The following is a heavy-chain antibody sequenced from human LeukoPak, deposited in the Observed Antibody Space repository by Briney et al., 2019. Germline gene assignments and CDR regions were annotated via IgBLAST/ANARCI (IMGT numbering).Heavy chain of an antibody. CDR2: IVVGSGNT. D-gene: IGHD2-21*01. V-gene: IGHV1-58*01. CDR1: GFTFSSTA. Sequence: SVKVSCKASGFTFSSTAVQWARQARGQRLELIGWIVVGSGNTNYAQKFQDRVTITRDMSTGTAFMELSSLRSEDTAVYYCAADDQQLLMWGQGTLVTVSS. CDR3: AADDQQLLM. J-gene: IGHJ4*02.